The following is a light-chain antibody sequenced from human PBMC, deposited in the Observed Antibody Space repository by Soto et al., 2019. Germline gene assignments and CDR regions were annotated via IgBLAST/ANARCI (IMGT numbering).Light chain of an antibody. CDR2: EVT. CDR3: SSFTSTSTRL. V-gene: IGLV2-14*01. J-gene: IGLJ1*01. CDR1: SSDIGSYDY. Sequence: QSVLTQPASVSGSPGQSITISCTGTSSDIGSYDYVSWYQQHPGKAPNLIIYEVTDRPAGVSNRFSGSTSGNTASLTISRLQAEDEADYYCSSFTSTSTRLFGSGTKVTVL.